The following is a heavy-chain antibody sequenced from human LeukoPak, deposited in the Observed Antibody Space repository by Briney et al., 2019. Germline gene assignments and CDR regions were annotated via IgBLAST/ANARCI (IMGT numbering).Heavy chain of an antibody. CDR3: VKDRGDGYRGFDY. D-gene: IGHD3-10*01. CDR2: IWYDGTHK. V-gene: IGHV3-33*06. Sequence: SGRSLRLSCAASGFTFSSCGFHWVRQAPGKGLEWVAVIWYDGTHKYYADSVKGRLTISRDNSKDTVYPQMNSLRAEDTAVYYCVKDRGDGYRGFDYWGQGTLVTVSS. J-gene: IGHJ4*02. CDR1: GFTFSSCG.